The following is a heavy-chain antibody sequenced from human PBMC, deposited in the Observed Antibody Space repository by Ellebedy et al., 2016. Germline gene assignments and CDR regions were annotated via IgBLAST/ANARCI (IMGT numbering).Heavy chain of an antibody. CDR1: GFTFSSYG. D-gene: IGHD6-19*01. CDR3: ARGALAGTSRFDY. CDR2: IYSGGST. Sequence: GGSLRLSXAASGFTFSSYGMHWVRQAPGKGLEWVSVIYSGGSTYYADSVKGRFTISRDNAKNSLYLQMNSLRAEDTAVYYCARGALAGTSRFDYWGQGTLVTVSS. J-gene: IGHJ4*02. V-gene: IGHV3-NL1*01.